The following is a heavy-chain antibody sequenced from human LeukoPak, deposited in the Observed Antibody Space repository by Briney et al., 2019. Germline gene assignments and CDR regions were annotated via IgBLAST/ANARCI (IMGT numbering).Heavy chain of an antibody. CDR2: IRYDGSNK. V-gene: IGHV3-30*02. Sequence: RGSLRLSCAASGVTFSSYGMHWGRPAPRKELEWVAFIRYDGSNKYYTDSLKGRVTISRDNSKNTLYLHMNTLRAEDTAVYYCTKDSFDYWGQGTLVTVSS. J-gene: IGHJ4*02. CDR1: GVTFSSYG. CDR3: TKDSFDY.